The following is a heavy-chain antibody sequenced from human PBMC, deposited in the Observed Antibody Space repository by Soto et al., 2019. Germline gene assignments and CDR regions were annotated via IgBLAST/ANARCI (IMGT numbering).Heavy chain of an antibody. Sequence: QVQLVQSGSELKKPGASVKVSCKASGYTFTSYAMNWVRQAPGQGLEWMGWINTNTGNPTYAQGFTGRFVFSLDTSVRTAYLQICSLKAEDTAVYYCARDLGYSSSWPQYYYYSYGMDVWGQGTTVTVSS. CDR3: ARDLGYSSSWPQYYYYSYGMDV. V-gene: IGHV7-4-1*01. D-gene: IGHD6-13*01. CDR1: GYTFTSYA. CDR2: INTNTGNP. J-gene: IGHJ6*02.